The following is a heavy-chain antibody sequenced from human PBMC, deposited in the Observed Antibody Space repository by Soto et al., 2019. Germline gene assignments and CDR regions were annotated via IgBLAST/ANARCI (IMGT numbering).Heavy chain of an antibody. CDR1: GGSVSTGMKY. V-gene: IGHV4-61*01. CDR3: MKAHESGDFLGMSV. CDR2: MYKTGET. D-gene: IGHD3-10*01. J-gene: IGHJ6*02. Sequence: SETLSLTCTVSGGSVSTGMKYWGWVRQPPGRALEFIGYMYKTGETLLNSSLKSRVTLSMETSENQFSLTLSSVTAADTAVYFCMKAHESGDFLGMSVWGPGTTVTVS.